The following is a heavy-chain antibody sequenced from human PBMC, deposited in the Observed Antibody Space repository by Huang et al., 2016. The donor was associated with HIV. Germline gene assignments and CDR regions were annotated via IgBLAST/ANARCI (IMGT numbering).Heavy chain of an antibody. CDR3: ATVDYYDTSGPQRGYFDN. V-gene: IGHV1-69*01. CDR2: ISTTLGTE. CDR1: GGSFRNFA. Sequence: QVQLVQSGAEVKKPGSSVKVSCKASGGSFRNFAIGWVRQAPGQGLEWMGGISTTLGTENYAQKFQGRVTISADETTSTAYMELSSLRSEDTAVYYCATVDYYDTSGPQRGYFDNWGQGTLVTVSS. J-gene: IGHJ4*02. D-gene: IGHD3-22*01.